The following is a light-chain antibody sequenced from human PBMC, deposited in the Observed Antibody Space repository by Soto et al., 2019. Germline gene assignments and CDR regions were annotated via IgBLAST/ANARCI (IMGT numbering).Light chain of an antibody. CDR1: SSDIGYYNR. CDR3: SSYSRSTTSVI. Sequence: QSVLTQPPSVSGSPGQSVTISCTGTSSDIGYYNRVSWYQQSTDTAPKLMLYEVSNRTSGVPDRFSGSKSGNTAALTISGLQAEDDAVFFCSSYSRSTTSVIFGGGTKVTVL. V-gene: IGLV2-18*02. J-gene: IGLJ2*01. CDR2: EVS.